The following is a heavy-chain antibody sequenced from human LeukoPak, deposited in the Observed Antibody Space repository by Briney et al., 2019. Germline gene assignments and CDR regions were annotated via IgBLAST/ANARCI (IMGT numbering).Heavy chain of an antibody. D-gene: IGHD6-13*01. CDR1: GFTFSDYY. CDR2: ISSGGSTI. CDR3: ARRAAAGSCFDY. J-gene: IGHJ4*02. V-gene: IGHV3-11*01. Sequence: GVSLRLSRAVSGFTFSDYYMSWMRQAPGKGLEWVAYISSGGSTISHADSVKGRFTISRDNAENSLYLQMNSLRAEDTDVYYCARRAAAGSCFDYWGQGTLVTVSS.